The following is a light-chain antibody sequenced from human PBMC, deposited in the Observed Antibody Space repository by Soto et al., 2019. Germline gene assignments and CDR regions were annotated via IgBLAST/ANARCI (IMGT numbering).Light chain of an antibody. Sequence: EIVLTQSPGTLSLFPGERATFSCRTSQIISATYLAWYQQKPGQAPRLLIYATSSRATGIPDRFSGSGSRTDFTLTISRLEPDDSAVYYCQQYASLPRTFGQGTKVEI. CDR3: QQYASLPRT. V-gene: IGKV3-20*01. CDR1: QIISATY. J-gene: IGKJ1*01. CDR2: ATS.